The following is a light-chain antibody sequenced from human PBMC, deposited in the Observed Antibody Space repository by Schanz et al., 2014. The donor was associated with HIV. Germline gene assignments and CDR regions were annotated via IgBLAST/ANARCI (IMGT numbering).Light chain of an antibody. CDR1: QSVRSN. Sequence: DILMTQSPATLSVSPGERVTLSCRAGQSVRSNLAWYQHKPGQAPRLLIYGASTRATGIPARFSGSGSGTEFTLTISSLQSEDFAVYYCQQYNNWPFTFGQGTRLEIK. V-gene: IGKV3-15*01. CDR3: QQYNNWPFT. J-gene: IGKJ5*01. CDR2: GAS.